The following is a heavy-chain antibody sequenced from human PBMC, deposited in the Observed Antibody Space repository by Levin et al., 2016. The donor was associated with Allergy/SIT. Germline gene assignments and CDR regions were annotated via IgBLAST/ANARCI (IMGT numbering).Heavy chain of an antibody. J-gene: IGHJ4*02. Sequence: LSLTCAASGFTFSSYSMNWVRQAPGKGLEWVSSISSSSSYIYYADSVKGRFTISRDNAKNSLYLQMNSLRAEDTAVYYCARSYSSSSTFDYWGQGTLVTVSS. CDR1: GFTFSSYS. CDR2: ISSSSSYI. V-gene: IGHV3-21*01. CDR3: ARSYSSSSTFDY. D-gene: IGHD6-6*01.